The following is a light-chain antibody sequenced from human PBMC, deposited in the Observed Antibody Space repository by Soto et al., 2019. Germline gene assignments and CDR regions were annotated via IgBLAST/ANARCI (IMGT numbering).Light chain of an antibody. J-gene: IGKJ2*01. CDR2: GAS. V-gene: IGKV3-15*01. CDR3: QQYNNWPPIT. Sequence: EIVMTQSPATLSVSPGERATLSCRASQSVSSNLAWYQQNTGQAPRLLIYGASTRATGIPARFSGSGSGTEFTLTISNLQSEDFAVYYCQQYNNWPPITFGQGTKLEIK. CDR1: QSVSSN.